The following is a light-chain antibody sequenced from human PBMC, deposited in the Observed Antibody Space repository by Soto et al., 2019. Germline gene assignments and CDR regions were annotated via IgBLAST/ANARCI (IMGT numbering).Light chain of an antibody. CDR3: QHYGSSRT. CDR1: QSVSSTY. Sequence: PGERATLSCRASQSVSSTYLAWYQQKPGQAPRLLIYGASSRATGIPDRFSGSGSATDFTLTISRLEPEDFAVYYCQHYGSSRTFGQGTKVDIK. CDR2: GAS. J-gene: IGKJ1*01. V-gene: IGKV3-20*01.